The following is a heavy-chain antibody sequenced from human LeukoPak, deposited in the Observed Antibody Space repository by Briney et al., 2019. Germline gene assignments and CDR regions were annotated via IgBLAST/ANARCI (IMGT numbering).Heavy chain of an antibody. V-gene: IGHV3-7*05. CDR3: ARGSVSDP. CDR2: IKQDGSEK. CDR1: GFTFSSNW. J-gene: IGHJ5*02. Sequence: GGSLRLSCAASGFTFSSNWMSWVRQAPGKGLEWVANIKQDGSEKYYVDSVRGRFTISRDNAKNSLYLQMNSLRAEDTAVYYCARGSVSDPWGQGTLVTVSS.